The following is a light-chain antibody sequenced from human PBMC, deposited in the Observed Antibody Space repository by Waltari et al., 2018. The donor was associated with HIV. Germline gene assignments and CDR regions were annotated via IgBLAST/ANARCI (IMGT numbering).Light chain of an antibody. J-gene: IGKJ1*01. V-gene: IGKV3-20*01. CDR3: QQYGSSPWT. Sequence: EIVLTQSPGTLSLSPGARAILSCRASQSVNTNYLAWYQQKAGQAPRLVMYGASNRATGIPDRFSSSGSGTDFTLTISRLGPEDFAVYYCQQYGSSPWTFGQGTKVEIK. CDR1: QSVNTNY. CDR2: GAS.